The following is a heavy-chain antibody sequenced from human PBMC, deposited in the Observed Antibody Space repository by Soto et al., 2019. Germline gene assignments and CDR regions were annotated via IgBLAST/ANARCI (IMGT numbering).Heavy chain of an antibody. CDR2: INPDGGGT. CDR1: GYTFDSYY. D-gene: IGHD2-21*02. Sequence: QVQLVQSGAEVKKPGASVKVYCKASGYTFDSYYIHWVRQAPGQRLEWMGLINPDGGGTSYAQNLRGRVTMTRDTSTSTVYMELSSLRSEDTAMYYCARDPYCGGDCYHFDFWGQGTLVTVSS. V-gene: IGHV1-46*02. J-gene: IGHJ4*02. CDR3: ARDPYCGGDCYHFDF.